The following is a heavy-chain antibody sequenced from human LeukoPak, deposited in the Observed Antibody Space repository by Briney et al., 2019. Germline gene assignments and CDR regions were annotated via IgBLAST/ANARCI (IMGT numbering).Heavy chain of an antibody. V-gene: IGHV3-66*01. CDR3: ARNTDYRFDY. D-gene: IGHD5-12*01. CDR1: GFTVRSSY. J-gene: IGHJ4*02. CDR2: IYKSGDT. Sequence: PGGSLRLSCAASGFTVRSSYVSWVRQAPGDGLEWVSFIYKSGDTYYADSVQGRFIISRDNSKNTVYLQMNSLRAEDTAVYYCARNTDYRFDYWGQGTRVTVSS.